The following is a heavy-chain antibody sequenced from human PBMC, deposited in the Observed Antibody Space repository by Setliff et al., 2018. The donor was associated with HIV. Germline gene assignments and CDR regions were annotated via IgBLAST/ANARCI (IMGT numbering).Heavy chain of an antibody. CDR3: ARDRGIMVRGAISY. Sequence: ETLSLTCTVSGDSITSGGYFWSWIRQLPGKGLEWVSAISGSTGWADYADSVKGRFTISRDNSKNTLYLQMNSLRAEDTAVYYCARDRGIMVRGAISYWGQGTLVTVSS. J-gene: IGHJ4*02. CDR1: GDSITSGGYF. CDR2: ISGSTGWA. D-gene: IGHD3-10*01. V-gene: IGHV3-23*01.